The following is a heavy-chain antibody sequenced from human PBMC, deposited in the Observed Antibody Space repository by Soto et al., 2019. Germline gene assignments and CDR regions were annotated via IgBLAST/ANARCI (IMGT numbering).Heavy chain of an antibody. CDR2: ISYDGSNK. CDR3: ARDGRIDAAAGTGADYYYGMDV. D-gene: IGHD6-13*01. V-gene: IGHV3-30-3*01. CDR1: GFTFSSYA. J-gene: IGHJ6*02. Sequence: QVQLVESGGGVVQPGRSLRLSCAASGFTFSSYAMHWVRQAPGKGLEWVAVISYDGSNKYYADSVKGRFTISRDNSKNTLYLQMNSLRAEDTAVYYCARDGRIDAAAGTGADYYYGMDVWGQGTTVTVSS.